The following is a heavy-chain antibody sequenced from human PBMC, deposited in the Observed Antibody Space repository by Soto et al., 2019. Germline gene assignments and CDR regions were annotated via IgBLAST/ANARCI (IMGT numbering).Heavy chain of an antibody. Sequence: SETLSLTCAVYGGSFSGYYWSWIRQPPGKGLEWIGEINHSGSTNYNPSLKSRVTISVDTSKNQFSLKLSSVTAADTAVYYCARDAPKYYDSSGYYSRGQGTLVTVSS. CDR2: INHSGST. D-gene: IGHD3-22*01. CDR3: ARDAPKYYDSSGYYS. J-gene: IGHJ4*02. CDR1: GGSFSGYY. V-gene: IGHV4-34*01.